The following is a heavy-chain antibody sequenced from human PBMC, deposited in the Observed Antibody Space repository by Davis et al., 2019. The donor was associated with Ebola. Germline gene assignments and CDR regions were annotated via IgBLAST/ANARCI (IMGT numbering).Heavy chain of an antibody. J-gene: IGHJ3*02. CDR1: GFTFSDYY. D-gene: IGHD3-10*01. CDR3: ARWGRRGSGSPTARRSRGPNDAFDI. Sequence: GESLKISCAASGFTFSDYYMSWIRQAPGKGLEWVSYISSSGSTIYYADSVKGRFTISRDNAKNSLYLQMNSLRAEDTAVYYCARWGRRGSGSPTARRSRGPNDAFDIWGQGTMVTVSS. V-gene: IGHV3-11*01. CDR2: ISSSGSTI.